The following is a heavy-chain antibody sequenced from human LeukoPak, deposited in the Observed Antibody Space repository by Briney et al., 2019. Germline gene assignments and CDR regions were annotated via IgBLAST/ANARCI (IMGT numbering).Heavy chain of an antibody. CDR2: ISAYNGNT. V-gene: IGHV1-18*01. CDR1: GYTFTSYV. J-gene: IGHJ6*02. CDR3: ARGLLQYYYYYGMDV. Sequence: ASVKVSCKASGYTFTSYVISWVRQAPGQGLEGMGWISAYNGNTNYAQKLQGRCTMTTDTSTRTAYMELRSLRSDDTAVYYCARGLLQYYYYYGMDVWGQGTTVAVSS. D-gene: IGHD2-21*01.